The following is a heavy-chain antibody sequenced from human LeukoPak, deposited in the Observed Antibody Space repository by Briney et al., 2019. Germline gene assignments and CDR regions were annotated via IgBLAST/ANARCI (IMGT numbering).Heavy chain of an antibody. D-gene: IGHD1-14*01. CDR3: TRISIKEPEDS. CDR1: GFTFASSW. Sequence: PGGSLRLSCAASGFTFASSWMNWIRQAPGKGLEWVANINEDGSAKYYVDSVKGRFTISRDDTKNSVFLQMNSLRDEDTAVYYSTRISIKEPEDSWGQGTLVTVSS. J-gene: IGHJ4*02. V-gene: IGHV3-7*01. CDR2: INEDGSAK.